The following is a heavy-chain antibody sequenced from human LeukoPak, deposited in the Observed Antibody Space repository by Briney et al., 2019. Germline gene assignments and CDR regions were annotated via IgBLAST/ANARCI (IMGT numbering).Heavy chain of an antibody. CDR2: IDSTSRHI. V-gene: IGHV3-21*01. CDR3: ARCPLFARGYYFDY. J-gene: IGHJ4*02. D-gene: IGHD3-3*01. Sequence: GGSLRLSCATSGFAFSNSCMNWVRQAPGKGLEWLTSIDSTSRHIVYADSVKGRFTISRDNAKNSLYLQMNSLRAEDTAVYYCARCPLFARGYYFDYWGPGTLVTVSS. CDR1: GFAFSNSC.